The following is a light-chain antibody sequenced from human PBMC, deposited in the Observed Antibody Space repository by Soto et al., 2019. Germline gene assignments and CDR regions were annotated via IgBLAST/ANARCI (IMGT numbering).Light chain of an antibody. V-gene: IGKV4-1*01. CDR2: WAS. CDR3: QQYFDVPFT. Sequence: DIVMTQSPDSLAMSLGERATMNCKCSRSVLYKSNNKNHLAWYQQQPGQPPQLIIYWASTRESGVPERFSGSGSGTDFTLTISSLEAEDVAFYWCQQYFDVPFTFGGGTKVEI. J-gene: IGKJ4*01. CDR1: RSVLYKSNNKNH.